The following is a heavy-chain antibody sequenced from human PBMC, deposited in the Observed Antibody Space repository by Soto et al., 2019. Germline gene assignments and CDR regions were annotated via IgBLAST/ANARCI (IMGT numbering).Heavy chain of an antibody. D-gene: IGHD5-18*01. V-gene: IGHV3-33*01. CDR3: AREAAIQLWFSMNFDY. CDR2: IWYDGSNK. Sequence: GSLRLSCAASGFTFSSYGMHWVRQAPGKGLEWVAVIWYDGSNKYYADSVKGRFTISRDNSKNTLYLQMNSLRAGDAAVYYCAREAAIQLWFSMNFDYWGQGTLVTVSS. CDR1: GFTFSSYG. J-gene: IGHJ4*02.